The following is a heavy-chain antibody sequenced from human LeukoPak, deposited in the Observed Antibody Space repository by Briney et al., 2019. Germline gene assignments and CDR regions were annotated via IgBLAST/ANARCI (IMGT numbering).Heavy chain of an antibody. CDR2: IKTDGSLT. V-gene: IGHV3-7*01. J-gene: IGHJ4*02. CDR1: GFTFSSYW. Sequence: GSLRLSCVASGFTFSSYWMTWVRPAPGKGLEWVANIKTDGSLTYYVDSVKGRFTISRDNAKNSLYLQMNSLRAEDTAVYYCARDLNWETYWGQGTLVSVSS. CDR3: ARDLNWETY. D-gene: IGHD7-27*01.